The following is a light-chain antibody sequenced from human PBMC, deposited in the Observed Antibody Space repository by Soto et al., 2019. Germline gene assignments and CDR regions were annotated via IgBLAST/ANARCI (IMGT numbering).Light chain of an antibody. CDR3: QQYNNWPPIT. V-gene: IGKV3-15*01. CDR2: GAS. Sequence: EIVMTQSPATLSVSPGERATLSCRASQSVSGNLAWYQQNPGQAPRPLIYGASTRATGIPARFSGSGSGTEFTLTISSLQSEDVAVYYCQQYNNWPPITFGQGTRLEIK. CDR1: QSVSGN. J-gene: IGKJ5*01.